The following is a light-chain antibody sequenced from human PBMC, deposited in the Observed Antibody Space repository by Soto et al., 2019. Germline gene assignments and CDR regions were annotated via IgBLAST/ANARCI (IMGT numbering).Light chain of an antibody. CDR3: MQGTHWPPMYT. J-gene: IGKJ2*01. V-gene: IGKV2-30*01. Sequence: DVVLTQSPLSLPVTLGQPASISCRSSQSLVSTDGDTYLNWFQQRPGQSPRRLIYKVSNRDSGVPDRCGGSGSGTDLTLKISRVEAEDVGVYSCMQGTHWPPMYTFGQGTKLEIK. CDR2: KVS. CDR1: QSLVSTDGDTY.